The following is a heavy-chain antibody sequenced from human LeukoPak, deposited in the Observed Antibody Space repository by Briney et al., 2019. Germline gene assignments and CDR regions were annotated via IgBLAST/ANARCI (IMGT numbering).Heavy chain of an antibody. D-gene: IGHD6-13*01. CDR1: EFIFSGYW. CDR2: VKQDGSEK. Sequence: GGSLRLSCAASEFIFSGYWMNWVRQAPGKGLGWVANVKQDGSEKQYVDSVRGRFTISRDNAKNSLYLQMNSLRVEDTAVYYCARDGFVGAADYWGQGTLVTVSS. J-gene: IGHJ4*02. CDR3: ARDGFVGAADY. V-gene: IGHV3-7*01.